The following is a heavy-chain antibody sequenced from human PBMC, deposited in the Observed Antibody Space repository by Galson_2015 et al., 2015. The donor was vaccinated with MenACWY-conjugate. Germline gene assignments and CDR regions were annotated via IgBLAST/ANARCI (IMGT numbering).Heavy chain of an antibody. CDR1: GFSLRTRGVG. V-gene: IGHV2-5*02. CDR3: AQGDVFDI. J-gene: IGHJ3*02. CDR2: IYWDDDK. Sequence: PALVTPTQTLTLPCTFSGFSLRTRGVGVGWIRQPPGKALEWLALIYWDDDKRYSPSLKSRLTITKDTSKNQVVLTMTNMDPVDTATYYCAQGDVFDIWGQGTLVTVSS.